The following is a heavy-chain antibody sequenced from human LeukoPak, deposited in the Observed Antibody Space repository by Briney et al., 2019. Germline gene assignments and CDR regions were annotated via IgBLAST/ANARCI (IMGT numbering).Heavy chain of an antibody. J-gene: IGHJ3*02. CDR3: ASAGDSSGYYLHDAFDI. CDR1: GFTLSSYS. Sequence: GSLRLSCAASGFTLSSYSMNWVRQAPGKGLEWVSYISGRTSAIYYADSVKGRFTIPRDNAKNSLYLQMNSLRDEDTAVYYCASAGDSSGYYLHDAFDIWGQGTMVTVSS. CDR2: ISGRTSAI. D-gene: IGHD3-22*01. V-gene: IGHV3-48*02.